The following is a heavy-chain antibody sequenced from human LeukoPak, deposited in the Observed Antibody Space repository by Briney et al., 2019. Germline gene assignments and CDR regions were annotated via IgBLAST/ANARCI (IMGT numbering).Heavy chain of an antibody. D-gene: IGHD6-13*01. Sequence: ESGPALVKPIQTLTLTCTFSGSSLGTSGMCVSWIRQPPGKALEWLARIDWDDDKYYSTSLRTRVSISKDTSKEQLVLTMTNMDPGDTATYYCARLIAASSYFDYWGQGMLVTVSS. CDR3: ARLIAASSYFDY. CDR1: GSSLGTSGMC. J-gene: IGHJ4*02. V-gene: IGHV2-70*11. CDR2: IDWDDDK.